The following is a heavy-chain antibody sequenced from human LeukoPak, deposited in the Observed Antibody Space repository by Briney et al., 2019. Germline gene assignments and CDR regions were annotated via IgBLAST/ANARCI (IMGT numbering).Heavy chain of an antibody. J-gene: IGHJ4*02. D-gene: IGHD5-12*01. Sequence: GGSLRLSCAASGFTFSSYAMSWVRQASGKGLEWVSAISGSGGSTYYADSVKGRFTISRDNSKNTLYLQMNSLRAEDTAVYYCAKERGVDIVATGPFDYWGQGTLVTVSS. V-gene: IGHV3-23*01. CDR2: ISGSGGST. CDR3: AKERGVDIVATGPFDY. CDR1: GFTFSSYA.